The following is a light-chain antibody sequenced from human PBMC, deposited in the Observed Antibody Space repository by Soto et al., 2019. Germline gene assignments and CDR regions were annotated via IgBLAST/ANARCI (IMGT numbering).Light chain of an antibody. CDR2: KTS. CDR3: QQYKSFSPT. CDR1: QSINNW. Sequence: DIQMTQSPSTLSASVGDRVTITCRASQSINNWLAWYQQKPGKTPKLLIYKTSNLESGVPSRFSGSGSGTDFSLTISSLQPDDFATYYCQQYKSFSPTFGGGTRVEVK. J-gene: IGKJ4*01. V-gene: IGKV1-5*03.